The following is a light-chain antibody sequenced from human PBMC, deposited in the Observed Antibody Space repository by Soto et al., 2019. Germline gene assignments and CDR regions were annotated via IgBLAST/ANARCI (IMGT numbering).Light chain of an antibody. J-gene: IGKJ5*01. CDR1: HGIRNY. CDR2: AAS. Sequence: DMQMTQSPSSLSASVGDRVTSTCRASHGIRNYLAWYQQKPGKVPKLLIYAASTLQSGVPSRFSGSGSGTDFTLTISSLQPEDVATYYCQKYNSAPNTFGQGTRLEIK. CDR3: QKYNSAPNT. V-gene: IGKV1-27*01.